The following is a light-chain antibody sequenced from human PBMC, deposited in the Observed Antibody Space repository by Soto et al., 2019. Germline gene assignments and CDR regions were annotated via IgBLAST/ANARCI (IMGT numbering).Light chain of an antibody. V-gene: IGKV1-8*01. CDR3: QQYYSYPQT. CDR1: QGISSY. CDR2: AAS. Sequence: AIRMTQSPSSLSASTGDRVTITCRASQGISSYLAWYQQKPGKAPKLLIYAASTLQSGVPSRFSGSGSGTDFTLTISCLQSEDFATYYCQQYYSYPQTLGQWTKVEIK. J-gene: IGKJ1*01.